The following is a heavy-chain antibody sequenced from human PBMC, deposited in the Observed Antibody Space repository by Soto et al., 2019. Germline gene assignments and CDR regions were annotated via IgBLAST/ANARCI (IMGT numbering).Heavy chain of an antibody. Sequence: SETLSLTCTVSGGSISSGGYYWNWIRQHPGKGLEWIAYIYYTGTTYYNPSLKSRVTTSIDRSNNQFSLMLSSVTAADTAVYYCARDLRLDSWGPGTLVTVSS. V-gene: IGHV4-31*03. CDR1: GGSISSGGYY. CDR2: IYYTGTT. J-gene: IGHJ4*02. CDR3: ARDLRLDS. D-gene: IGHD2-21*02.